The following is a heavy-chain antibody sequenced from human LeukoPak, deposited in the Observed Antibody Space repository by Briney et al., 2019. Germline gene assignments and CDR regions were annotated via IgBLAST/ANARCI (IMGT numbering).Heavy chain of an antibody. J-gene: IGHJ4*02. Sequence: GGSLRLSCAASGFTVSSNYMSWVRQAPGKGLEWVSVIYSGGSTYYADSVKGRFTISRDNSKDTLYLQMNSLRAEDTAVYYCARRGGSYTGIDYWGQGTLVTVSS. CDR2: IYSGGST. CDR1: GFTVSSNY. D-gene: IGHD1-26*01. V-gene: IGHV3-53*01. CDR3: ARRGGSYTGIDY.